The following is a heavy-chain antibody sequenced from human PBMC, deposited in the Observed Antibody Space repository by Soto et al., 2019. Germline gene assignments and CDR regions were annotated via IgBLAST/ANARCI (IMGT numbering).Heavy chain of an antibody. D-gene: IGHD5-18*01. V-gene: IGHV3-33*01. Sequence: SLRLSCAASGFTFSSYGMHWVRQAPGKGLEWVAVIWYDGSNKYYADSVKGRFTISRDNSKNTLYLQMNSLRAEDTAVYYCARDSGYSYGHYGMDVWGQGTTVTVSS. CDR2: IWYDGSNK. CDR3: ARDSGYSYGHYGMDV. J-gene: IGHJ6*02. CDR1: GFTFSSYG.